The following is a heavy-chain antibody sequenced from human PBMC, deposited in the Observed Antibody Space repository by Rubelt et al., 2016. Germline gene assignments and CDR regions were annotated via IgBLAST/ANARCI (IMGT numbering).Heavy chain of an antibody. CDR2: ISAYNGNT. V-gene: IGHV1-18*01. J-gene: IGHJ5*02. D-gene: IGHD4-11*01. Sequence: QVPLVQSGAEVKKPGSSVKVSCKASGGTFSSYAISWVRQAPGQGLEWMGWISAYNGNTNYAQKLQGRVTVTTCTSTRTACMELGSLRSDDTAVYYCARGINYGFDLWGQGTLVTVSS. CDR1: GGTFSSYA. CDR3: ARGINYGFDL.